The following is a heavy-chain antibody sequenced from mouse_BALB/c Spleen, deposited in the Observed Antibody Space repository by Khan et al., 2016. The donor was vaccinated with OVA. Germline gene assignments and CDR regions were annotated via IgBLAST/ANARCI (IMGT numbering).Heavy chain of an antibody. D-gene: IGHD1-1*01. CDR3: AGHEDYYGSRPYFDY. J-gene: IGHJ2*01. V-gene: IGHV5-9-3*01. Sequence: EVELVESGGGLVKPGGSLKLSCVASGFIFSRYSMSWVRQTPEKRLEWVASISTGGTYTYYPDSVKGRFTVSRDNAANTLYLQMNSLRSEDTAIYYCAGHEDYYGSRPYFDYWGQGTTLTVAS. CDR1: GFIFSRYS. CDR2: ISTGGTYT.